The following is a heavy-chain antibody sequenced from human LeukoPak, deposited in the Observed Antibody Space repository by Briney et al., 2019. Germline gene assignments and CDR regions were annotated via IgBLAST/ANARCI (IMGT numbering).Heavy chain of an antibody. D-gene: IGHD3-22*01. Sequence: GGSLRLSCAASGFTFSSYEMNWVRQAPGKGLEWVSYISSSGSIIYYADSVKGRFIISRDNAKYSLYLQMNSLRAEDTAVYYCTRDRYYYDSSGHPYYFDYWGQGTLVTVSS. CDR3: TRDRYYYDSSGHPYYFDY. V-gene: IGHV3-48*03. CDR2: ISSSGSII. J-gene: IGHJ4*02. CDR1: GFTFSSYE.